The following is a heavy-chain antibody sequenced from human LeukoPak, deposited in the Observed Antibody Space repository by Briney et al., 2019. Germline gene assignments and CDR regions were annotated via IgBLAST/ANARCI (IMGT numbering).Heavy chain of an antibody. CDR1: GFIFSNYW. J-gene: IGHJ4*02. CDR2: ISYDGSNK. Sequence: GGSLRLSCEASGFIFSNYWMAWVRQAPGKGLEWVAVISYDGSNKYYADSVKGRFTISRDNSKNTLYLQMNSLRAEDTAVYYCAKGARWSGYSFDYWGQGTLVTVSS. D-gene: IGHD3-3*01. V-gene: IGHV3-30*18. CDR3: AKGARWSGYSFDY.